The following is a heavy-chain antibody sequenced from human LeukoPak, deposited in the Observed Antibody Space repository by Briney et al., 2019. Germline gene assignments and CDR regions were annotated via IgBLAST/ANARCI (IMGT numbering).Heavy chain of an antibody. CDR2: ISGSGGST. D-gene: IGHD6-19*01. Sequence: GGSLRLSCAASGFTFSSYAMSWVRQAPGKGLEWVSAISGSGGSTYYADSVKGRFTISRDNSKNALYLQMNSLRAEDTAVYYCAKLKRSSGWSDYWGQGTLVTVSS. J-gene: IGHJ4*02. CDR3: AKLKRSSGWSDY. V-gene: IGHV3-23*01. CDR1: GFTFSSYA.